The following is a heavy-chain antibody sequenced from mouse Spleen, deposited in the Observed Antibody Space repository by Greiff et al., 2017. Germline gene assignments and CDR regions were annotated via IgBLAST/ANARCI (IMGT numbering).Heavy chain of an antibody. J-gene: IGHJ1*03. CDR2: INPNNGGT. CDR3: ARERVWYFDV. Sequence: VQLKESGPELVKPGASVKMSCKASGYTFTDYNMHWVKQSHGKSLEWIGYINPNNGGTSYNQKFKGKATLTVNKSSSTAYMELRSLTSEDSAVYYCARERVWYFDVWGTGTTVTVSS. V-gene: IGHV1-22*01. CDR1: GYTFTDYN.